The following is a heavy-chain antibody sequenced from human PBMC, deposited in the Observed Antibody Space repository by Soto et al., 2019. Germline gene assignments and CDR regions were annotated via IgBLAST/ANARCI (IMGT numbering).Heavy chain of an antibody. CDR2: ISGSGTST. CDR1: GFTFTNYV. J-gene: IGHJ4*02. Sequence: PGGSLRLSCAASGFTFTNYVRNWVRQAPGKGLEWVSGISGSGTSTWYADSVKGRFTISRDTSKNTLYLQMNSLRAEDTAVYYCAKDLFLQGYFGSGNYYALDYWGQGTLVTVSS. CDR3: AKDLFLQGYFGSGNYYALDY. V-gene: IGHV3-23*01. D-gene: IGHD3-10*01.